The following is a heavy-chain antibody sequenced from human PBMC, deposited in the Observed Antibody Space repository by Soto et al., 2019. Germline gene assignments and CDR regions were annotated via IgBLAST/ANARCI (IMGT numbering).Heavy chain of an antibody. Sequence: GGSLRLSCAASGFTFSSYWMSWVRQAPGKGLEWVANIKQDGSEKYYVDSVKGRFTISRDNAKNSLYLQMNSLRAEDTAVYYCARARSSSWYPYYYYYMDVWGKGTTVTVSS. J-gene: IGHJ6*03. CDR2: IKQDGSEK. V-gene: IGHV3-7*01. CDR1: GFTFSSYW. D-gene: IGHD6-13*01. CDR3: ARARSSSWYPYYYYYMDV.